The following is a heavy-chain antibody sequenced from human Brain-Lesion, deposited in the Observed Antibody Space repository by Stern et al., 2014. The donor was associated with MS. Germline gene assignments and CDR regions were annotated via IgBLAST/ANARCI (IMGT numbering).Heavy chain of an antibody. V-gene: IGHV4-39*01. Sequence: QLVQSGQGLVKPSETLSLTCTVAGGSVSSTSYAWAWIRQPPGKGLEWIGTIYYSGNTYYSPSLKSRLTISLDTSKNQFSLQWGSVTAADTAVYYCAGEEDIRYCSGGSCTGNWFDPWGQGTLVTVSS. CDR3: AGEEDIRYCSGGSCTGNWFDP. CDR1: GGSVSSTSYA. J-gene: IGHJ5*02. D-gene: IGHD2-15*01. CDR2: IYYSGNT.